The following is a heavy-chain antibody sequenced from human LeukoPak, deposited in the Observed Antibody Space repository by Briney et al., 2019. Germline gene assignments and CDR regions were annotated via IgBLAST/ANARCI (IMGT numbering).Heavy chain of an antibody. V-gene: IGHV3-7*01. CDR1: GFTFSSYW. D-gene: IGHD6-6*01. J-gene: IGHJ6*03. CDR2: IKQDGSEK. Sequence: GGSLRLSCAASGFTFSSYWMSWVRQAPGKGLEWVANIKQDGSEKYYVDSVKGRFTISRDNAKNSLYLQMNSLRAEDTAVYYCARDVASIAARPGSRCYYYYMDVWGKGTTVTVSS. CDR3: ARDVASIAARPGSRCYYYYMDV.